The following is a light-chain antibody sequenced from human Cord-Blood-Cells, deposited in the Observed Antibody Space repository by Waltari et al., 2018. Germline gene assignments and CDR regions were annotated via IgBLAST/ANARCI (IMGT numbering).Light chain of an antibody. V-gene: IGLV2-8*01. CDR3: SSYAGSNNFV. CDR1: SSPVGGYNY. Sequence: QSAFTQPPSASGSPEQSVTISCTGTSSPVGGYNYVSWYQQHPGKAPKLMIYEVSKRPSGVPDRFSGSKSGNTASLTVSGLQAEDEADYYCSSYAGSNNFVFGTGTKVTVL. J-gene: IGLJ1*01. CDR2: EVS.